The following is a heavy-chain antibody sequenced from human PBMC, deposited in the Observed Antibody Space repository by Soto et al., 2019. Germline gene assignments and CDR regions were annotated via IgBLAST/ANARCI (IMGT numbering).Heavy chain of an antibody. Sequence: PGGSLRLSCAASGFTFSDYAMSWVRQAPGKGLEWVSAIDGSSATTNYADSVKGRFTISRDNSKNTLFLHMSGLRAEDTAVCYCARDRRPSIYSGLAVWGQGTTVTVS. V-gene: IGHV3-23*01. D-gene: IGHD2-2*01. J-gene: IGHJ6*02. CDR3: ARDRRPSIYSGLAV. CDR1: GFTFSDYA. CDR2: IDGSSATT.